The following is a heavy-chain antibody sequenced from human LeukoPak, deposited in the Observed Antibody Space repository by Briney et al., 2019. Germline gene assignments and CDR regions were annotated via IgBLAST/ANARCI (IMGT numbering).Heavy chain of an antibody. CDR1: GFTFSSYA. CDR3: AKRNYDFRSGYYRRAENHFDY. Sequence: PGGSLRLSCAASGFTFSSYAMSWVRQAPGKGLEWVSAISGSGGSTYYADSVKGRFTISRDNSKSTLYLQMNSLRAEDTAVYYCAKRNYDFRSGYYRRAENHFDYWGQGTLVTVSS. CDR2: ISGSGGST. V-gene: IGHV3-23*01. D-gene: IGHD3-3*01. J-gene: IGHJ4*02.